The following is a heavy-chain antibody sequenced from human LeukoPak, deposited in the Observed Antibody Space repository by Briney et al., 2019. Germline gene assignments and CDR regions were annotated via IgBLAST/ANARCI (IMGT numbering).Heavy chain of an antibody. J-gene: IGHJ4*02. CDR1: GFSFSDNW. CDR2: VKKDASEK. CDR3: AKDYVSGDGYWDFDY. V-gene: IGHV3-7*03. Sequence: GGSLRLSCSASGFSFSDNWMTWVRQAPGKGLEWVASVKKDASEKYYVDSVKGRFTISRDNSKNTVDLQMNSLRVEDTAVYYCAKDYVSGDGYWDFDYWGQGTLVTVSS. D-gene: IGHD5-24*01.